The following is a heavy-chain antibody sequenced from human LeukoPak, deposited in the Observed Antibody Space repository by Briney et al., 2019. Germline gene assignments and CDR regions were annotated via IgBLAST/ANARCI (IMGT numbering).Heavy chain of an antibody. J-gene: IGHJ6*03. CDR1: GFTFSSYW. V-gene: IGHV3-7*01. CDR3: ARVRNYYYYYMDV. CDR2: IKQDGSEK. Sequence: GGSLRLSCAASGFTFSSYWMSWVRQAPGKGLEWVVNIKQDGSEKYYVDSVKGRFTISRDNAKNSLYLQMNSLRAEDTAVYYCARVRNYYYYYMDVWGKGTTVTVSS.